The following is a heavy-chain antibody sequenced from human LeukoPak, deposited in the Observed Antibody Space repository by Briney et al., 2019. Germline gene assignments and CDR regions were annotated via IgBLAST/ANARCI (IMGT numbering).Heavy chain of an antibody. V-gene: IGHV3-30*18. D-gene: IGHD2-21*02. CDR3: AKVQCGDDCYWGDYFDF. Sequence: PGGSLRLSCAASGFTFSSYSMHWVRQAPGKGLEWVAVISYDGNNKYYADSVKGRFTISRDNSKNTLYLQMNSLRAEDTAVYYCAKVQCGDDCYWGDYFDFWGQGTLVTVSS. CDR1: GFTFSSYS. CDR2: ISYDGNNK. J-gene: IGHJ4*02.